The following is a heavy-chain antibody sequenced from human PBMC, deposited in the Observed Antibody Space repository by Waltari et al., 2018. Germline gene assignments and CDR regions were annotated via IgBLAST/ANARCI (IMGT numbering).Heavy chain of an antibody. CDR3: ARHMLALGDGDS. CDR2: VSIDGRSQ. J-gene: IGHJ4*02. CDR1: GFPFSICA. D-gene: IGHD1-26*01. V-gene: IGHV3-30*02. Sequence: QVQLVESGGGVVQPGGSLRLSCAASGFPFSICAMHWVRQAPGKGLEWVAFVSIDGRSQYYRDSVKGRFTISRDNSENTVYLQMNSLRPEDTAVYYCARHMLALGDGDSWGQGTVVTVSS.